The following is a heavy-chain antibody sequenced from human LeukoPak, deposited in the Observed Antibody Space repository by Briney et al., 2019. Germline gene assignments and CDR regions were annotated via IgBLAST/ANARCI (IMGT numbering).Heavy chain of an antibody. CDR2: IIPIFGTA. J-gene: IGHJ3*02. D-gene: IGHD6-13*01. Sequence: SVKDSCKASGGTFSSYAISWVRQAPGQGLEWMGGIIPIFGTANYAQKFQGRVTITADKSTSTAYMELSSLRSEDTAVYYSAVGIAAAGTDDAFDIWGQGTMVTVSS. CDR3: AVGIAAAGTDDAFDI. V-gene: IGHV1-69*06. CDR1: GGTFSSYA.